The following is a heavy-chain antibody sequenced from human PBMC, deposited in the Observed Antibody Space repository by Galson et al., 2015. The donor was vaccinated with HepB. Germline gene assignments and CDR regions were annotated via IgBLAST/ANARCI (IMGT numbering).Heavy chain of an antibody. J-gene: IGHJ3*02. CDR2: IDPSDSYT. D-gene: IGHD3-22*01. CDR3: ARHEHYYDSSGYSDAFDI. V-gene: IGHV5-10-1*01. CDR1: GYSFTSYW. Sequence: QSGAEVTKPGESLRISCKGSGYSFTSYWISWVRQMPGKGLEWMGRIDPSDSYTNYSPSFQGHVTISADKSISTAYLQWSSLKASDTAMYYCARHEHYYDSSGYSDAFDIWGQGTMVTVSS.